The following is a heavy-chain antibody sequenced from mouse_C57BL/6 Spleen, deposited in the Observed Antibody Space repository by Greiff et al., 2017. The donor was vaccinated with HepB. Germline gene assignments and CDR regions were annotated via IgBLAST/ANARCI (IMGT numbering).Heavy chain of an antibody. D-gene: IGHD2-4*01. CDR2: IDPSDSYT. Sequence: VQLQQSGAELVKPGASVKLSCKASGYTFTSYWMQWVKQRPGQGLEWIGEIDPSDSYTNYNQKFKGKATLTVDTSSSTAYMQLSSLTSEDSAVYYCARSIYYDYDGFDYWGQGTTLTVSS. CDR1: GYTFTSYW. CDR3: ARSIYYDYDGFDY. J-gene: IGHJ2*01. V-gene: IGHV1-50*01.